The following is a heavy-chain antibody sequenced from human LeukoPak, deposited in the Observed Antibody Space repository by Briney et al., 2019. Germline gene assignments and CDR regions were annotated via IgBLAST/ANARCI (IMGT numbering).Heavy chain of an antibody. Sequence: GGSLRLSCAASGFTFSSYSMNWVRQAPGKGLEWVSSISSSSSYIYYADSVKGRFTISRDNAKNSPYLQMNSLRAEVTAVYYCARDRFGELFSDYWGQGTLVTVSS. CDR2: ISSSSSYI. CDR1: GFTFSSYS. D-gene: IGHD3-10*01. J-gene: IGHJ4*02. CDR3: ARDRFGELFSDY. V-gene: IGHV3-21*01.